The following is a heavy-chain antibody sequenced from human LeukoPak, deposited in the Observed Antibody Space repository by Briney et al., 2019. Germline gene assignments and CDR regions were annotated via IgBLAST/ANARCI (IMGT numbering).Heavy chain of an antibody. CDR3: ARRLAARLRFYYYYMDV. CDR1: GGSFSGYY. CDR2: INHSGST. V-gene: IGHV4-34*01. J-gene: IGHJ6*03. Sequence: PSETLSLTCAVYGGSFSGYYWSWIRQPPGKGLEWIGEINHSGSTNYNPSLKSRVTVSVDTSKNQFSLKLSSVTAADTAVYYCARRLAARLRFYYYYMDVWGKGTTVIVSS. D-gene: IGHD6-6*01.